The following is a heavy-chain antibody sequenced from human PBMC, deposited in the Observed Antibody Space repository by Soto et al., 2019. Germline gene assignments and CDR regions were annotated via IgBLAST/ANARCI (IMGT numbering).Heavy chain of an antibody. D-gene: IGHD3-16*01. V-gene: IGHV3-30*03. CDR3: ARFGGPMAPLVNDF. Sequence: QVHLVESGGGVVQPGRSLRLSCAASGFTFSNFGMLWVRQAPGKGLAWVAVITYTGSTKYYADSVKGRFTISRDTSTNSLFLQMSSLRPEDTAVYYCARFGGPMAPLVNDFWGQGTPVTASS. J-gene: IGHJ4*02. CDR2: ITYTGSTK. CDR1: GFTFSNFG.